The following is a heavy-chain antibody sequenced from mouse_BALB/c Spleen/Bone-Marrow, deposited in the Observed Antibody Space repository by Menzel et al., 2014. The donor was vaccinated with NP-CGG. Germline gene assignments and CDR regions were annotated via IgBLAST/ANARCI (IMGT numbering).Heavy chain of an antibody. CDR2: IRSKSNNYAT. V-gene: IGHV10-1*02. J-gene: IGHJ3*01. CDR1: GFTFXTYA. D-gene: IGHD2-3*01. Sequence: EVMLVESGGGLVQPKGSLKLSCAASGFTFXTYAMNWVRQAPGKGLEWVARIRSKSNNYATYYADSVKDRFTISRDDSQSMLYLQMNNLKTEDTAMYYCVRSDDGWFAYWGQGTLVTVSA. CDR3: VRSDDGWFAY.